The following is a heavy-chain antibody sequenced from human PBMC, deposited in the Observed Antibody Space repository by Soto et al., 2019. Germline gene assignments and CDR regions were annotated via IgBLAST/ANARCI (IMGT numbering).Heavy chain of an antibody. CDR2: IATYNNNK. Sequence: HLVQSGPEVKRPGASITVSCKTSGDTFANFGLSWVRQAPGQGLEWMGWIATYNNNKNYAQKFQGRLTLTTDTSPSTAYMELESLGYDDTAVYYCARVVRGVVNWFDPWGQGTLVTVSS. J-gene: IGHJ5*02. CDR1: GDTFANFG. V-gene: IGHV1-18*01. CDR3: ARVVRGVVNWFDP. D-gene: IGHD3-10*01.